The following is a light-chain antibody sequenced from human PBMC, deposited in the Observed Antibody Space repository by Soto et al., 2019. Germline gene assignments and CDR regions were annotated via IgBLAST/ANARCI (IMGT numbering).Light chain of an antibody. CDR1: SSDVGGYNY. Sequence: QSALTQPRSVSGSPGQSVTISCTGTSSDVGGYNYVSWYQQHPVKAPKLMIYDVSKRPSGVPDRFSGSKSDNTASLTISGLQAEDEADYYCCSYAGSYAWVFGGGTKVTVL. CDR2: DVS. J-gene: IGLJ3*02. V-gene: IGLV2-11*01. CDR3: CSYAGSYAWV.